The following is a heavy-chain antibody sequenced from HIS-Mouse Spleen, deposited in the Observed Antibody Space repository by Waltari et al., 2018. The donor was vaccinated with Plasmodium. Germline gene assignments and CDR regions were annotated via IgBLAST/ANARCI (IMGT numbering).Heavy chain of an antibody. J-gene: IGHJ4*02. V-gene: IGHV4-39*07. D-gene: IGHD6-13*01. CDR1: GGSIRSSSYY. CDR3: ARTTGRRIAAATY. Sequence: QLQLQESGPGLVKPSETLSLTCTVSGGSIRSSSYYWGWIRQPPGKGLEWIGSIYYSGSTYYNPSLKSRVTISVDTSKNQFSLKLSSVTAADTAVYYCARTTGRRIAAATYWGQGTLVTVSS. CDR2: IYYSGST.